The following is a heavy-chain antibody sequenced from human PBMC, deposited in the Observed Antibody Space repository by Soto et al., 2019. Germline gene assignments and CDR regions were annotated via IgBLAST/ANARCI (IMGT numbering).Heavy chain of an antibody. CDR3: ARDTADCSGGSCYSQDAFDI. CDR2: ISAYNGNT. Sequence: QVQLVQSGAEVKKPGASVKVSCKASGYTFTSYGISCVRQAPGQWLEWMGWISAYNGNTNYAQKLRGRVTITTNTPTSTDYIEMRSLRSDDTDVYYCARDTADCSGGSCYSQDAFDIWGQGTMVTVSS. V-gene: IGHV1-18*01. J-gene: IGHJ3*02. CDR1: GYTFTSYG. D-gene: IGHD2-15*01.